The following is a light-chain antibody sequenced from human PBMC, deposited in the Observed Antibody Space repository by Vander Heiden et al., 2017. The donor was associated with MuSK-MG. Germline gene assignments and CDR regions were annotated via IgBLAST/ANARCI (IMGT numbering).Light chain of an antibody. V-gene: IGLV3-25*02. CDR2: KDS. CDR1: ALPKQY. J-gene: IGLJ1*01. CDR3: HSADTSAHLYV. Sequence: SYELTQPPSVSVSPGQTARITCSGDALPKQYAYWYQQKPGQAPVRGIYKDSERPSGIPERFSGSSSGTTVTLTISGVQAEEEADYYCHSADTSAHLYVFGPGTKVTVL.